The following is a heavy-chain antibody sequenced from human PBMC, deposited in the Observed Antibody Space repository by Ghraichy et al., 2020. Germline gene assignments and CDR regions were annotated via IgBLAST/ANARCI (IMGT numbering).Heavy chain of an antibody. Sequence: SETLSLTCAVYGGSFSGYYWIWIRQPPGKGLEWIGEINYSESTNYNPSLKSRVTISVDTSKNQFSLNLNSVTAADTAVYYCARGGSGWSPGVDYWGQGTLVTVSS. CDR1: GGSFSGYY. CDR3: ARGGSGWSPGVDY. V-gene: IGHV4-34*01. D-gene: IGHD6-19*01. CDR2: INYSEST. J-gene: IGHJ4*02.